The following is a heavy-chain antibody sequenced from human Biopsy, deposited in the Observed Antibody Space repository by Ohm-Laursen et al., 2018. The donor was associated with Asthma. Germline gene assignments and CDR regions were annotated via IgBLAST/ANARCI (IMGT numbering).Heavy chain of an antibody. V-gene: IGHV1-3*01. Sequence: ASVKVSCNASGYTFINYAIHWVRQAPGHSLEWMGWINAANGNTKYSQKFQGRLTISRDTSASTAYMDLSSLRSEGTAVYYCARTYFDFLTGQVHDAFAMWGQGTMVTVSS. D-gene: IGHD3-9*01. J-gene: IGHJ3*02. CDR1: GYTFINYA. CDR2: INAANGNT. CDR3: ARTYFDFLTGQVHDAFAM.